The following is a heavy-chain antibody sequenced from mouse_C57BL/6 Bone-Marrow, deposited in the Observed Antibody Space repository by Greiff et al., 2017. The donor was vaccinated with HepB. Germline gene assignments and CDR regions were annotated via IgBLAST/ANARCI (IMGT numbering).Heavy chain of an antibody. D-gene: IGHD1-1*01. CDR3: ARYYYGSNYAMDY. CDR1: GFSLSTSGMG. J-gene: IGHJ4*01. V-gene: IGHV8-12*01. Sequence: QVTLKVCGPGILQSSQTLSLTCSFSGFSLSTSGMGVSWIRQPSGKGLEWLAHIYWDDDKRSNPSLTSRLTISKDTSRNQVFLKITSVDTADTATYYCARYYYGSNYAMDYWGQGTSVTVSS. CDR2: IYWDDDK.